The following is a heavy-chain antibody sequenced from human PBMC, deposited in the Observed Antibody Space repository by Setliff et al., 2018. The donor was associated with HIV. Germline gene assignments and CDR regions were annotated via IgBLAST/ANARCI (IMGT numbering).Heavy chain of an antibody. J-gene: IGHJ4*02. V-gene: IGHV4-4*02. Sequence: SETLSLTCAVSGGSISSCNWWNWVRQPTGKVLAWIGENYHGGSTNYNPSRQSRVNISVDKSKNQFSLKVSSVTAADTAVYYCARLGPSIDPRWLQHFYYWGQGPRGTVS. CDR3: ARLGPSIDPRWLQHFYY. D-gene: IGHD5-12*01. CDR2: NYHGGST. CDR1: GGSISSCNW.